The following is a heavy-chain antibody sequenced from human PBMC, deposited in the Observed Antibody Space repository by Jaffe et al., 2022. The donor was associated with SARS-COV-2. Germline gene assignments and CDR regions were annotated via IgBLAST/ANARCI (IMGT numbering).Heavy chain of an antibody. CDR1: GFTFSSYS. Sequence: EVQLVESGGGLVQPGGSLRLSCAASGFTFSSYSMNWVRQAPGKGLEWVSYISSSSSTIYYADSVKGRFTISRDNAKNSLYLQMNSLRAEDTAVYYCARWFYDILTGYHYYYYMDVWGKGTTVTVSS. CDR3: ARWFYDILTGYHYYYYMDV. V-gene: IGHV3-48*01. J-gene: IGHJ6*03. D-gene: IGHD3-9*01. CDR2: ISSSSSTI.